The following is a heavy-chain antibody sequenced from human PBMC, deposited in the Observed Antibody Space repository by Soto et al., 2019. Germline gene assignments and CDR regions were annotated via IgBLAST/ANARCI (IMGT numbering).Heavy chain of an antibody. CDR2: ISSSSSYI. D-gene: IGHD4-17*01. Sequence: EVQLVESGGGLVKPGGSLRLSCAASGFTFSSYSMNWVRQAPGKGLEWVSSISSSSSYIYYADSVKGRFTISRDNAKNSLYLQMNSLRAEATAVYYCARESTVTNGFYWGQGTLVTVSS. CDR1: GFTFSSYS. CDR3: ARESTVTNGFY. J-gene: IGHJ4*02. V-gene: IGHV3-21*01.